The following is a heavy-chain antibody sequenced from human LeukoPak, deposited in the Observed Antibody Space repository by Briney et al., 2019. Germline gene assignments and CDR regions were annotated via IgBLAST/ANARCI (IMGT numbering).Heavy chain of an antibody. CDR2: IYTSGST. J-gene: IGHJ5*02. D-gene: IGHD6-13*01. V-gene: IGHV4-4*07. Sequence: SETLSLTCTVSGGSISSYYWSWIRQPAGKGLEWIGRIYTSGSTNYNPSLKSRVTMSVDTSKNQFSLKLSSVTAADTAVYYCARGAAAVAPNWFDPWGQGTLVTVSS. CDR3: ARGAAAVAPNWFDP. CDR1: GGSISSYY.